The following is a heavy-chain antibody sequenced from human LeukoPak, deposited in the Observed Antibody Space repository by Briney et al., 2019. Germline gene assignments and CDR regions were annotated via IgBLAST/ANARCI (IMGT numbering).Heavy chain of an antibody. CDR1: GFTFSSYG. Sequence: GGALRLSCAASGFTFSSYGMSWVRQAPGKGLEGLSSINGSVGTIYYADSVKGRFTISRDNSKNTLYLQMNSLRAEDTAVYYCAKATHSNNWSYGDYWGQGTLITVSS. J-gene: IGHJ4*02. CDR2: INGSVGTI. CDR3: AKATHSNNWSYGDY. V-gene: IGHV3-23*01. D-gene: IGHD6-13*01.